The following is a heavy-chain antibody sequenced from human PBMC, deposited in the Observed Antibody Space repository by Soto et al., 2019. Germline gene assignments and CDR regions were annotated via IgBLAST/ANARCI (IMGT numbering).Heavy chain of an antibody. CDR3: ARVRYFDWLSPYYYGMDV. V-gene: IGHV1-2*04. CDR2: INPNSGGT. Sequence: GASVKVSCKASGYTFTGYYMHWVRQAPGQGLEWMGWINPNSGGTNYAQKFQGWVTMTRDTSISTAYMELSRLRSDDTAVYYCARVRYFDWLSPYYYGMDVWGQGTTVTVSS. D-gene: IGHD3-9*01. CDR1: GYTFTGYY. J-gene: IGHJ6*02.